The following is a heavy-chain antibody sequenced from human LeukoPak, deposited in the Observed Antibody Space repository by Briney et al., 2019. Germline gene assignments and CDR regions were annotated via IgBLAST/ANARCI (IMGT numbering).Heavy chain of an antibody. V-gene: IGHV4-39*01. CDR3: ARRRYYDGSGYLE. D-gene: IGHD3-22*01. CDR1: GDSVSRSDSY. J-gene: IGHJ1*01. CDR2: IYYSGRT. Sequence: SETLSLTCSVSGDSVSRSDSYWDWIRQPPGKGLEWIGTIYYSGRTYYSPSINSRVTMSVDPSNNQFPLNLRSVTAADTALCYCARRRYYDGSGYLEWGQGTLLSVSS.